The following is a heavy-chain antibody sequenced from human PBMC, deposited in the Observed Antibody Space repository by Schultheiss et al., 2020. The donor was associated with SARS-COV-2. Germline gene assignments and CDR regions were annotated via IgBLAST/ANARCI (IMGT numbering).Heavy chain of an antibody. J-gene: IGHJ5*02. D-gene: IGHD1-26*01. V-gene: IGHV3-73*01. Sequence: GGSLRLSCAASGFTFSSYGMHWVRQASGKGLEWVGLIELESKGYATTYAASVTGRFTISRDDSKNTAYLQMNSLNTEDTAMYYCTRDSGSYNWLDPWGQGTLVTVSS. CDR3: TRDSGSYNWLDP. CDR2: IELESKGYAT. CDR1: GFTFSSYG.